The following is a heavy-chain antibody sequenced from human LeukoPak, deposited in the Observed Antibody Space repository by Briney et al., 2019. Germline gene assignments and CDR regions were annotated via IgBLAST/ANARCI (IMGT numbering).Heavy chain of an antibody. V-gene: IGHV3-48*03. J-gene: IGHJ4*02. D-gene: IGHD6-19*01. CDR2: ISSGASTM. CDR1: GFMFRRFE. CDR3: ALLAVASDFHY. Sequence: GGSLRLSCAASGFMFRRFEMYWVRQATGKGLEWVAYISSGASTMYYADSVKGRFTISRDDAKNSLFLQMNSLRAEDTAIYYCALLAVASDFHYCGQGSLVTVSS.